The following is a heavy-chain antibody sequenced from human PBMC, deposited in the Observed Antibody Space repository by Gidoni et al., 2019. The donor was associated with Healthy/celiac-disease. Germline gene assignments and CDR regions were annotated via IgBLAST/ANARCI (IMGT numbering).Heavy chain of an antibody. CDR1: GFTFSSYS. Sequence: EVQLVASGGGLVQPGGSLRLSCAASGFTFSSYSMNWVRQAHGKGLEWVSYISSSSSTRYYADSVKGRFTISRDNAKNSLYLQMNSLRDEDTAVYYCARVGYCSGGSCYGNDAFDIWGQGTMVTVSS. D-gene: IGHD2-15*01. J-gene: IGHJ3*02. CDR2: ISSSSSTR. V-gene: IGHV3-48*02. CDR3: ARVGYCSGGSCYGNDAFDI.